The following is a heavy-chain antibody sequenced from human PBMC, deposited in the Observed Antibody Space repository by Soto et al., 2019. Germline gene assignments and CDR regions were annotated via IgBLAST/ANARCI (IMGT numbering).Heavy chain of an antibody. CDR2: IYYSGST. J-gene: IGHJ6*02. D-gene: IGHD2-2*01. V-gene: IGHV4-31*03. CDR1: GGSISSGGYY. CDR3: ARACSSTSCSGSGMDV. Sequence: QVQLQEAGPGLVKPSQTLSLTCTVSGGSISSGGYYWSWIRQHPGKGLEWIGDIYYSGSTNYNPSLKSRVTISIDTSKNKFSLTLSSVTAADTAVYFCARACSSTSCSGSGMDVWGQGTTVTVSS.